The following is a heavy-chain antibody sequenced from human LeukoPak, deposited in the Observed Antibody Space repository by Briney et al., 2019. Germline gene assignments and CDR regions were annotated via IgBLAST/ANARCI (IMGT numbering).Heavy chain of an antibody. D-gene: IGHD2-21*01. V-gene: IGHV4-59*01. CDR3: ARGFQVLSYYFDY. CDR1: GFTFSSYW. CDR2: IYYSGST. J-gene: IGHJ4*02. Sequence: GSLRLSCAASGFTFSSYWMSWIRQPPGKGLEWIGYIYYSGSTNYNPSLKSRVTISVDTSKNQFSLKLSSVTAADTAVYYCARGFQVLSYYFDYWGQGTLVTVSS.